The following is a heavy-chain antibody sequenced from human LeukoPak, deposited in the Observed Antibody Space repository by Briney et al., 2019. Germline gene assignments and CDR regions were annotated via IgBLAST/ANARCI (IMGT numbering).Heavy chain of an antibody. Sequence: KPGGSLRLSCAASGFIFSTYSMTWVRQAPGKGLEWVSSISTSSSYIYYADSVKGRFTISRDNANDSLYLQMNSLRAEDTAVYYCARSFSTYSYDASHWRGAFDIWGHGTMVTVSP. V-gene: IGHV3-21*01. CDR1: GFIFSTYS. J-gene: IGHJ3*02. CDR3: ARSFSTYSYDASHWRGAFDI. D-gene: IGHD3-22*01. CDR2: ISTSSSYI.